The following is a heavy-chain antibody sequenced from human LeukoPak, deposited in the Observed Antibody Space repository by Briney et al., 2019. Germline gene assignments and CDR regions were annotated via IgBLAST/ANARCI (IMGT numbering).Heavy chain of an antibody. V-gene: IGHV4-4*07. J-gene: IGHJ4*02. CDR2: FYTSGST. CDR3: ATGAGPFDY. Sequence: SETLSLTCTVSGGSISSWQWSWIRQPAVKGLEWIGRFYTSGSTNYNPSLKSRVTMSLDTSKNQFFLKVSSVTAADTAVYFCATGAGPFDYWGQGILVTVSS. CDR1: GGSISSWQ. D-gene: IGHD3-10*01.